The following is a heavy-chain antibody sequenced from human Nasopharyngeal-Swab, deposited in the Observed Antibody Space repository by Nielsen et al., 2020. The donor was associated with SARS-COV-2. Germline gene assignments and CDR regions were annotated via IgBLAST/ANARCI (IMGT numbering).Heavy chain of an antibody. Sequence: GESLKLSCSASAFTFSSHYMDCVRQAPGKGLEWVGRSINKANSYTTEYAASVKGRFTISRDASKNSLYLQMSSLRTEDTALYYCARDLSSIWTSGLGVWGQGTTVIVSS. CDR1: AFTFSSHY. D-gene: IGHD6-13*01. CDR2: SINKANSYTT. V-gene: IGHV3-72*01. CDR3: ARDLSSIWTSGLGV. J-gene: IGHJ6*02.